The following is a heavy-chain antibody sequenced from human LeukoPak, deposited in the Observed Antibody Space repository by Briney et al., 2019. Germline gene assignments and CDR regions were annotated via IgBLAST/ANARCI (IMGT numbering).Heavy chain of an antibody. Sequence: SETLSLTCAVSGGSISSSSHYWGWIRQAPGKRLECLGTIYYSGSSYYTPSLEGRVTMSVDTSKNECSLRLSSVPAADTAVYYCARLPAITTYYYYYIDVWGKGTMVTVSS. V-gene: IGHV4-39*01. D-gene: IGHD5-12*01. CDR3: ARLPAITTYYYYYIDV. J-gene: IGHJ6*03. CDR1: GGSISSSSHY. CDR2: IYYSGSS.